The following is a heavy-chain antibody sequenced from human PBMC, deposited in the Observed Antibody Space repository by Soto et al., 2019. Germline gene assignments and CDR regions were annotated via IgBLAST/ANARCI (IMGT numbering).Heavy chain of an antibody. Sequence: ASVKVSCKASGYTFTSYGISWVRQAPVQGLEWMGWISAYNGNTNYAQKLQGRVTMTTDTSTSTAYMELRSLRSDDTAVYYCARDLCIQLWFPFPSGYYCAQGTLVPGSS. J-gene: IGHJ4*02. CDR3: ARDLCIQLWFPFPSGYY. CDR2: ISAYNGNT. CDR1: GYTFTSYG. V-gene: IGHV1-18*01. D-gene: IGHD5-18*01.